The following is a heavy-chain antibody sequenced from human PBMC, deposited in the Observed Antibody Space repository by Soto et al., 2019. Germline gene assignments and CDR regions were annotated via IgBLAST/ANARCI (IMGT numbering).Heavy chain of an antibody. V-gene: IGHV3-33*01. CDR3: ARGGAVAGTVDY. CDR2: IWYDGSNK. CDR1: GFTFSSYG. Sequence: QVQLVESGGGVVQPGRSLRLSCAASGFTFSSYGMHWVRQAPGKGLEWVAVIWYDGSNKYYADSVKGRFTISRDNSKNTLYLQMNSLRAEDTAVYYCARGGAVAGTVDYWGHGTLVTVSS. D-gene: IGHD6-19*01. J-gene: IGHJ4*01.